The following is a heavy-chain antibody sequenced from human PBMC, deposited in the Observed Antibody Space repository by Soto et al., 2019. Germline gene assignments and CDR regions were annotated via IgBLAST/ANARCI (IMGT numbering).Heavy chain of an antibody. Sequence: QVQLVQSGAEVKKPGASVKVSCKASGYTFTGYYIHWVRQAPGQGLEWMGWINPNSGGTKYPQKFQGRGTMTRDTSIRTVYMSLTGLKADDTAVYLCARDLAKGGGSAGFDYWGQGTLVAVSS. J-gene: IGHJ4*02. D-gene: IGHD2-15*01. CDR3: ARDLAKGGGSAGFDY. CDR1: GYTFTGYY. V-gene: IGHV1-2*02. CDR2: INPNSGGT.